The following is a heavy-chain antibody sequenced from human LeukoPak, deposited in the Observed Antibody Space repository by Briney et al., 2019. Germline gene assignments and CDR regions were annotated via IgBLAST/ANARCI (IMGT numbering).Heavy chain of an antibody. V-gene: IGHV1-2*02. Sequence: ASVKVSCKASGYTFTGYYMHWVRQAPGQGLEWMGWINPNSGGTNYAQKFQGRVTMTRDTSISTAYMELRRLGSDDTAVYYCARGSLISQYSGGRYWFDVWGQGTLVAVSS. CDR3: ARGSLISQYSGGRYWFDV. CDR1: GYTFTGYY. CDR2: INPNSGGT. D-gene: IGHD2-21*01. J-gene: IGHJ5*02.